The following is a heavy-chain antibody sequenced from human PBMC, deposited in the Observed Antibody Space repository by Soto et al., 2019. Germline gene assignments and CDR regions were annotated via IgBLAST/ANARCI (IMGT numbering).Heavy chain of an antibody. J-gene: IGHJ4*02. CDR3: ARDAYSSH. Sequence: HPGGSLRLSCAASGFTFSDYYMSWIRQAPGKGLEWVSIIRGGGTTYYADSVKGRFIISRDNSKNTLYLQMNSLRVEDTAVYYCARDAYSSHWGQGTLVTVSS. D-gene: IGHD6-13*01. CDR1: GFTFSDYY. CDR2: IRGGGTT. V-gene: IGHV3-66*01.